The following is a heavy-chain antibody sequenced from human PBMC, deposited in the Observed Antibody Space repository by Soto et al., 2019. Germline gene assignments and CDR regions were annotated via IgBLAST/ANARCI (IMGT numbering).Heavy chain of an antibody. CDR1: GYTFTGYY. D-gene: IGHD3-22*01. V-gene: IGHV1-2*04. CDR3: ARENYYDSSGYYTGKNYYYGMDV. J-gene: IGHJ6*02. Sequence: VASVKVSCKASGYTFTGYYMHWVRQAPGQGLEWMGWINPNSGGTNYAQKFQGWVTMTRDTSISTAYMELSRLRSDDTAVYYCARENYYDSSGYYTGKNYYYGMDVWGQGTTVTVSS. CDR2: INPNSGGT.